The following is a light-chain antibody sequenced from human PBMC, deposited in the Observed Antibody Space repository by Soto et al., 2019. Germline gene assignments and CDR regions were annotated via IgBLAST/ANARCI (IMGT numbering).Light chain of an antibody. J-gene: IGKJ1*01. Sequence: EIVMTQSPATLSLSPGERATLSCRASQSVNSDYLSWYQQKPGQAPRLLIYGASTRATGIPARFSGSGSGTDFTLTINSLQSEDFAVYYCLQDFKLPRTFGPGTRVEVK. CDR2: GAS. V-gene: IGKV3D-7*01. CDR3: LQDFKLPRT. CDR1: QSVNSDY.